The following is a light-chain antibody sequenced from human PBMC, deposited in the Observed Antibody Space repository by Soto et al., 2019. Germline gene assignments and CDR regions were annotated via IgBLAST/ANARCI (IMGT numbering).Light chain of an antibody. CDR2: GAS. CDR1: QSVSSSY. J-gene: IGKJ2*01. Sequence: EIVLTQSPGTLSLSPGERATLSCRASQSVSSSYLAWYQQTPGQAPRLLIYGASSRATGIPDMFSGSGSGKDFTLTSSRLEPEDFAVYYCQQYRSSPRTFGQGTTLEIK. CDR3: QQYRSSPRT. V-gene: IGKV3-20*01.